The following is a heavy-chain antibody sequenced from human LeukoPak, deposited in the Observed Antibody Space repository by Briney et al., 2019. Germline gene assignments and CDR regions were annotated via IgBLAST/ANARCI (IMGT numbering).Heavy chain of an antibody. CDR2: IYYSGST. CDR1: GGSVSSGSYY. Sequence: PSETLSLTCTVSGGSVSSGSYYWSWIRQPPGKGLEWIGNIYYSGSTNYNPSLKSRVTISVDTSKNQFSLKLSSVTAADTAVYYCARESIAVAAPFDYWGQGTLVTVSS. D-gene: IGHD6-19*01. J-gene: IGHJ4*02. CDR3: ARESIAVAAPFDY. V-gene: IGHV4-61*01.